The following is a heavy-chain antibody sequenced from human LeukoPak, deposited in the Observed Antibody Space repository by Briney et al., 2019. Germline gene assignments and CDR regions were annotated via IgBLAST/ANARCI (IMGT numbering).Heavy chain of an antibody. J-gene: IGHJ4*02. CDR3: AKTGYSYGYGYY. CDR2: ISGSGGST. V-gene: IGHV3-23*01. Sequence: GGSLRLSCAASGVTFSSYAMSWVRQAPGKGLEWVSAISGSGGSTYYADSVKGRFTISRDNSKNTLYLQMNSLRAEDTAVYYCAKTGYSYGYGYYWGQGTLVTVSS. D-gene: IGHD5-18*01. CDR1: GVTFSSYA.